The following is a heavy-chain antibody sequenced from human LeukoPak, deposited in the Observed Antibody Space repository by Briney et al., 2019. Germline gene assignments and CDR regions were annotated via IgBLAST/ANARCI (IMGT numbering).Heavy chain of an antibody. CDR2: INHSGST. Sequence: SETLSLTCAVYGGSFSGYYWSWIRQPPGKGLEWIGEINHSGSTNYNPSLKSRVTISVDTSKNQFSQKLSSVTAADTAVYYCARPDAMVTRDAFDIWGQGTMVTVSS. V-gene: IGHV4-34*01. CDR1: GGSFSGYY. D-gene: IGHD5-18*01. J-gene: IGHJ3*02. CDR3: ARPDAMVTRDAFDI.